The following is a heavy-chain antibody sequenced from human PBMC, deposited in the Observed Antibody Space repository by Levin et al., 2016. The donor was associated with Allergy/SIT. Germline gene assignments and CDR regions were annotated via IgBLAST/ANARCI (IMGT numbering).Heavy chain of an antibody. CDR2: ISSSSSTI. CDR1: GFTFSSYS. J-gene: IGHJ4*02. V-gene: IGHV3-48*01. Sequence: GESLKISCAASGFTFSSYSMNWVRQAPGKGLEWVSYISSSSSTIYYADSVKGRFTISRDNSKNTLSLQMSSLRPEDTAVYYCVKDRGLAARGYYFEYWGQGTLVTVSS. CDR3: VKDRGLAARGYYFEY. D-gene: IGHD6-6*01.